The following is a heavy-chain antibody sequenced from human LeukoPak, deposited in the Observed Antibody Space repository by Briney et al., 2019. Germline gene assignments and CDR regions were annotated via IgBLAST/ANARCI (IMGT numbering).Heavy chain of an antibody. CDR1: GGSISSSSYY. J-gene: IGHJ4*02. CDR3: ARDSSGYCSSTSCYPDY. CDR2: IYYSGST. D-gene: IGHD2-2*01. V-gene: IGHV4-39*07. Sequence: SKTLSLTCTVSGGSISSSSYYWGWIRQPPGKGLEWIGSIYYSGSTYYNPSLKSRVTISVDTSKNQFSLKLSSVTAADTAVYYCARDSSGYCSSTSCYPDYWGQGTLVTVSS.